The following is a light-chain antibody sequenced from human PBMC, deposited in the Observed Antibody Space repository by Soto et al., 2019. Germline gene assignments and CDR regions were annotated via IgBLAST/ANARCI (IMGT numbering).Light chain of an antibody. CDR3: QRGRT. CDR1: QGISSY. Sequence: DIQLTQSPSFLSASVGDRVTITCRASQGISSYLAWYQQKPGKAPKLLIYAASTLQSGVPSRFSGSGSGTEFTLTISSLQPEDFATYYCQRGRTFGPGTKVDIK. J-gene: IGKJ3*01. CDR2: AAS. V-gene: IGKV1-9*01.